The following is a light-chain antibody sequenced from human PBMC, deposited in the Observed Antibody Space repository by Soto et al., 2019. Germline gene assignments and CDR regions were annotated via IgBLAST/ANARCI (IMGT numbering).Light chain of an antibody. CDR1: QSIRSY. J-gene: IGKJ5*01. CDR2: DAS. V-gene: IGKV1-39*01. Sequence: IHLTQSTSSLSASVGHKVTITCRASQSIRSYLNWVQQKQGKSPKLLIYDASSLQTGVPSRFSGSGYGTHFNLTISSLQPEDAATYYCQKYNTAPYTFGQGTRLEIK. CDR3: QKYNTAPYT.